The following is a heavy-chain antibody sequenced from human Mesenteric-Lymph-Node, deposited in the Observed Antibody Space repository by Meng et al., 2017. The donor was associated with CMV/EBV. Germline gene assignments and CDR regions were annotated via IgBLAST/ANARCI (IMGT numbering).Heavy chain of an antibody. V-gene: IGHV5-51*01. D-gene: IGHD3-16*01. J-gene: IGHJ5*02. Sequence: KVSCKASGYTFTSYGISWVRQTPGKGLEWMGIIFPGGSQTIYSPSFEGQVTISADKSISTAFLQWSGLKASDTGIYYCARFGGPTFQSNWFDAWGQGTLVTVSS. CDR3: ARFGGPTFQSNWFDA. CDR2: IFPGGSQT. CDR1: GYTFTSYG.